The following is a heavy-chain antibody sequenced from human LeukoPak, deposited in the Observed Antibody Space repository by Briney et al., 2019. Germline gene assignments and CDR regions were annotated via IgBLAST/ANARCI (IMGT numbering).Heavy chain of an antibody. CDR3: AGSGSPGHDAFDI. J-gene: IGHJ3*02. CDR1: GYTFTSYD. CDR2: MNPNSGNT. D-gene: IGHD1-26*01. V-gene: IGHV1-8*01. Sequence: ASVKVSCKASGYTFTSYDINWVRQATGQGLEWMGWMNPNSGNTGYAQKFQGRVTMTRNTSISTAYMELSCLRSEDTAVYYCAGSGSPGHDAFDIWGQGTMVTVSS.